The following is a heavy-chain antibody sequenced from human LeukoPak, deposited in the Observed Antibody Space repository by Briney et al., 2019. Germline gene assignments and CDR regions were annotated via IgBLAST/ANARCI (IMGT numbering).Heavy chain of an antibody. CDR3: ARDPIAAAGYYYGMDV. V-gene: IGHV1-18*01. Sequence: ASVKVSCKASGYTFTSYGISWVRQAPGQGLEWMGWISAYNGNTNYAQKLQGRVTMTTDTSTSTAYMELRSLRSDDTAVYYCARDPIAAAGYYYGMDVWGQGTMVTVSS. CDR2: ISAYNGNT. CDR1: GYTFTSYG. D-gene: IGHD6-13*01. J-gene: IGHJ6*02.